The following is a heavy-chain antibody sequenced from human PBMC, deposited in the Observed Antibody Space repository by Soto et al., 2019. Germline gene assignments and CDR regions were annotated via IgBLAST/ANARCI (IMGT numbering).Heavy chain of an antibody. CDR1: GVSIRSGDYY. J-gene: IGHJ4*02. D-gene: IGHD4-17*01. CDR3: ARGLRGDYDY. CDR2: IYYSGST. V-gene: IGHV4-61*08. Sequence: SETLALTCTVSGVSIRSGDYYWRWIRQAPGKGLEWIGYIYYSGSTNYNPSLKSRVTISVDTSKNQFSLKLSSVTAADTAVYYCARGLRGDYDYWGQGTLVTV.